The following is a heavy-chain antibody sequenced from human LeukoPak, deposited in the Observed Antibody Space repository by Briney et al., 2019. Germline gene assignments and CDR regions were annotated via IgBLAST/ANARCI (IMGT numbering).Heavy chain of an antibody. J-gene: IGHJ4*02. Sequence: ASVKVSCKASGYTFTSHGISWVRQAPGQGLEWMGWVSTYNGNTNYVPKYQGRVTMTTDTSTSTAYVELRSLRSDDTAVYYCARDVDTATDQINDYWGQGTLVTVSS. CDR3: ARDVDTATDQINDY. D-gene: IGHD5-18*01. CDR2: VSTYNGNT. V-gene: IGHV1-18*04. CDR1: GYTFTSHG.